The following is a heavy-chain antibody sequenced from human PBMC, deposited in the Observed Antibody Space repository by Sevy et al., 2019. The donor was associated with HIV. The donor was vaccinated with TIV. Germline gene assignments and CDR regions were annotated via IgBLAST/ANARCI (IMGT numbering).Heavy chain of an antibody. CDR1: GFTFSDYY. CDR3: ASLPLGYCSSTSCYRENYYYYGMDV. J-gene: IGHJ6*02. D-gene: IGHD2-2*01. V-gene: IGHV3-11*01. CDR2: ISSSGSTI. Sequence: GGYLRLSCAASGFTFSDYYMSWIRQAPGKGLEWVSYISSSGSTIYYADSVKGRFTISRDNAKNSLYLQMNSLRAEDTAVYYCASLPLGYCSSTSCYRENYYYYGMDVWGQGTTVTVSS.